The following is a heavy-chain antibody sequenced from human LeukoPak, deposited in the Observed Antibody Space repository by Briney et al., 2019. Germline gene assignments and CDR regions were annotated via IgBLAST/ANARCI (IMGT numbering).Heavy chain of an antibody. CDR3: ARDRDYGDYVGY. D-gene: IGHD4-17*01. Sequence: SVKVSCKASGGTFSSYAISWVRQAPGQWLEWMGGIIPIFGTANYAQKFQGRVTITADESTSTAYMELSSLRSEDTAVYYCARDRDYGDYVGYWGQGTLVTVSS. CDR1: GGTFSSYA. CDR2: IIPIFGTA. V-gene: IGHV1-69*13. J-gene: IGHJ4*02.